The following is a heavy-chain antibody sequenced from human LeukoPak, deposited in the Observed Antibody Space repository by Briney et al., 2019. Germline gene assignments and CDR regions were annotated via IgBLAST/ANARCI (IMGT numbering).Heavy chain of an antibody. J-gene: IGHJ4*02. CDR1: GYTFTSYD. V-gene: IGHV1-8*01. D-gene: IGHD5-12*01. CDR2: MSPDSGYT. CDR3: EIYTGYDSF. Sequence: GASVKVSCKASGYTFTSYDINWVRQATGQGLEWMGWMSPDSGYTGYAQTFQGRVTLTRNTSVSTAFMELSSQRSEDTAVYYCEIYTGYDSFWGQGTLVTVSS.